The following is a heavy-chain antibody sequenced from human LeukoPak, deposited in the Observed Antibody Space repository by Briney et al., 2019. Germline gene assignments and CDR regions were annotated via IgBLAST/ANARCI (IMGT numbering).Heavy chain of an antibody. J-gene: IGHJ4*02. CDR1: GFTFSSYA. CDR2: ISSSSSYI. V-gene: IGHV3-21*01. D-gene: IGHD2-15*01. Sequence: PGRSLRLSCAASGFTFSSYAMHWVRQAPGKGLEWVSSISSSSSYIYYADSVKGRFTISRDNAKNSLYLQMNSLRAEDTAVYYCAREEYCSGGSCYGPFDYWGQGTLVTVSS. CDR3: AREEYCSGGSCYGPFDY.